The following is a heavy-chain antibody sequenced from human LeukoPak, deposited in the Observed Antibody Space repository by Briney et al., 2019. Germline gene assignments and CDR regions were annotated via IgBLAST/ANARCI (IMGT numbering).Heavy chain of an antibody. Sequence: GASVKVSCKASGYTFTGYYMHWVRHAPGQGLEWMGWINPNSGDTNYAQKFQDRVTMTRDTSISTAFMELSRLRFDDTAVYYCARGSLRYFDYWGQGTLVTVSS. CDR2: INPNSGDT. V-gene: IGHV1-2*02. CDR1: GYTFTGYY. D-gene: IGHD3-10*01. J-gene: IGHJ4*02. CDR3: ARGSLRYFDY.